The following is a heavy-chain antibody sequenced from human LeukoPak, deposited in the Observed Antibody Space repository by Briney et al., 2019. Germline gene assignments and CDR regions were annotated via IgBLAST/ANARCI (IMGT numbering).Heavy chain of an antibody. J-gene: IGHJ6*02. D-gene: IGHD1-26*01. V-gene: IGHV4-59*01. Sequence: SETLSLTCTVSGASISSYYWSWIRQPPGKGLEWIGYIYYSGSTNYNPSLKSRVTISVDTSKNQFSLKLSSVTAADTAVYYCARGSGSYRGNYYYGMDVWGQGTTVTVSS. CDR1: GASISSYY. CDR2: IYYSGST. CDR3: ARGSGSYRGNYYYGMDV.